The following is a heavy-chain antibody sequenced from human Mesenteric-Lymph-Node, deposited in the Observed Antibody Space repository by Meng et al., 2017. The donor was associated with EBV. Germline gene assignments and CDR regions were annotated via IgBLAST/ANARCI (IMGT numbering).Heavy chain of an antibody. Sequence: GDFGGGVVRRGDSLRLSCAAFGFMFEEYGRSWVRQVPGNGLEWVSGINWKSDSVAYAESVKGRFTISRDSAKNSLYLQMNSLRVEDTALYHCARGRDFGDYVFDYWGQGTLVTVSS. J-gene: IGHJ4*02. CDR1: GFMFEEYG. CDR3: ARGRDFGDYVFDY. D-gene: IGHD4-17*01. V-gene: IGHV3-20*01. CDR2: INWKSDSV.